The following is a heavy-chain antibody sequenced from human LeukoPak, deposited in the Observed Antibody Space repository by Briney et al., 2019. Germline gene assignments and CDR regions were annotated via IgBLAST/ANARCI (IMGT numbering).Heavy chain of an antibody. J-gene: IGHJ5*02. CDR2: INPNSGGT. V-gene: IGHV1-2*02. Sequence: ASVKVSCRASGYTFTGYYMHWVQQAPGQGLEWMGWINPNSGGTNYAQKFQGRVTMTRNTSISTAYMELSSLRSEDTAVYYCASGVWGNNWFDPWGQGTLVTVSS. D-gene: IGHD3-16*01. CDR1: GYTFTGYY. CDR3: ASGVWGNNWFDP.